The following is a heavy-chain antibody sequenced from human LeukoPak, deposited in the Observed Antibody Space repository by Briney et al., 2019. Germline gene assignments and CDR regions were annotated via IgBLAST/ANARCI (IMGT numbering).Heavy chain of an antibody. CDR2: ISAYNGNT. D-gene: IGHD1-26*01. V-gene: IGHV1-18*01. CDR3: ARDLEIVGATRAPSYYYYGMDA. CDR1: GYTFTSYG. Sequence: AAVTVSCKASGYTFTSYGISWVRQAPGQGVEWMGWISAYNGNTNYAQKLQGRVTMTTDTSTSTAYIELSSLRSDDTAVYYCARDLEIVGATRAPSYYYYGMDAWGQGTTVTVSS. J-gene: IGHJ6*02.